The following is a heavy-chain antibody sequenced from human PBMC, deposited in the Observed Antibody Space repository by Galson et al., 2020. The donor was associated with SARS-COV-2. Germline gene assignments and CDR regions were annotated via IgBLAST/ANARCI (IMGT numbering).Heavy chain of an antibody. J-gene: IGHJ5*02. V-gene: IGHV4-34*01. D-gene: IGHD2-2*01. CDR3: ARWEVPAGGYNWFDP. CDR2: INHSGST. Sequence: SETLSLTCAVYGGSFSGYYWSWIRQPPGKGLEWIGEINHSGSTNYNPSLKSRVTISVDTSKNQFSLKLSSVTAADTAVYYCARWEVPAGGYNWFDPWGQGTLVTVSS. CDR1: GGSFSGYY.